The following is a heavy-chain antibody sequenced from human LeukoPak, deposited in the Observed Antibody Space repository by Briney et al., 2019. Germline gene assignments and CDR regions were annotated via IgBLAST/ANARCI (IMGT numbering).Heavy chain of an antibody. Sequence: PSETLSLTCAVYGGPFSGYYWSWIPQPPGKGLEWIGEVNHSGRTNYNPSLKSRVTISVDTSKNQFSLKLSSVTAADTAVYYCARGRVLGRYYYYYYMDVWGKGTTVTVSS. CDR1: GGPFSGYY. V-gene: IGHV4-34*01. D-gene: IGHD3-10*01. CDR3: ARGRVLGRYYYYYYMDV. J-gene: IGHJ6*03. CDR2: VNHSGRT.